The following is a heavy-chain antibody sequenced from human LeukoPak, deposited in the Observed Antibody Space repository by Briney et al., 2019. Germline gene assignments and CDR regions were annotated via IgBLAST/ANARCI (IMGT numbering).Heavy chain of an antibody. V-gene: IGHV3-66*01. D-gene: IGHD6-25*01. CDR3: AKDRGSTLGRFKY. Sequence: GGSLRLSCAASGFTVSSNYMSWVRQAPGKGLEWVSVIYSGGSTYYADSVKGRFTISRDNPKNTLYLQMNSLRAEDTAVYYCAKDRGSTLGRFKYWGQGTLVTVSS. CDR1: GFTVSSNY. CDR2: IYSGGST. J-gene: IGHJ4*02.